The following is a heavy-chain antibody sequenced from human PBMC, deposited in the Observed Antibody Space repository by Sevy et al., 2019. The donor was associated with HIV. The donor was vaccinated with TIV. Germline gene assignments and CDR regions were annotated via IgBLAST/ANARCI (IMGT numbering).Heavy chain of an antibody. CDR3: ARDHGTTDLYYYYYMDV. CDR1: GFTFSSYS. CDR2: ISSSSSTI. D-gene: IGHD2-2*01. V-gene: IGHV3-48*02. Sequence: GGSLRLSCAASGFTFSSYSMNWVRQAPGKGLEWVSYISSSSSTIYYADSVKGRFTISRDNAKNSLYLQMNSLRDEDTAVYYCARDHGTTDLYYYYYMDVWGKGTTVTVSS. J-gene: IGHJ6*03.